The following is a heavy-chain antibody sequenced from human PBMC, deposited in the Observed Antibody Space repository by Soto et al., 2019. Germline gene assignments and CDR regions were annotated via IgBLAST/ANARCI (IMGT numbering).Heavy chain of an antibody. V-gene: IGHV3-23*01. CDR1: GFTFSNFA. CDR3: AKDTSSSLYYMDV. J-gene: IGHJ6*03. D-gene: IGHD2-2*01. CDR2: ISGSTGTT. Sequence: EVQVLESGGGSVQPGGSLRLSCAASGFTFSNFAMSWVRHAPGQGLEWVSEISGSTGTTYYADSVKGRFIISRDNSKTMVHLQMNSLRAEDTAVYYCAKDTSSSLYYMDVWGKGTTVTVSS.